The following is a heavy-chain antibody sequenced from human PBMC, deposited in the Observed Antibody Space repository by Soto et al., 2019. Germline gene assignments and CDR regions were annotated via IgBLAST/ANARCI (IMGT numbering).Heavy chain of an antibody. V-gene: IGHV3-21*01. CDR1: GFTFSSYS. CDR3: ARMFDNYVNGNWFDP. CDR2: ISSSSSYI. J-gene: IGHJ5*02. D-gene: IGHD3-10*02. Sequence: RLSCAASGFTFSSYSMNWVRQAPGKGLEWVSSISSSSSYIYYADSVKGRFTISRDNAKNSLYLQMNSLRAEDTAVYYCARMFDNYVNGNWFDPWGQGNLVTVSS.